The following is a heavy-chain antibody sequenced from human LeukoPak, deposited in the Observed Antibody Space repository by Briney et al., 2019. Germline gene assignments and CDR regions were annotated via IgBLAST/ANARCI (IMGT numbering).Heavy chain of an antibody. CDR3: AKVCVSELSDCSSTSCYFDY. CDR2: IGTAGDT. V-gene: IGHV3-13*01. D-gene: IGHD2-2*01. CDR1: GFTVSSYD. Sequence: GGSLRLSCAASGFTVSSYDMHWVRQATGKGLEWVSAIGTAGDTYYPGSVKGRFTISRENAKNSLYLQMNSLRAEDTAVYYCAKVCVSELSDCSSTSCYFDYWGQGTLVTVSS. J-gene: IGHJ4*02.